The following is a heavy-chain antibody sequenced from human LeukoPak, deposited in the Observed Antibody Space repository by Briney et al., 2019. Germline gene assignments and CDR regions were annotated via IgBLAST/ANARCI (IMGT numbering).Heavy chain of an antibody. CDR2: IYYSGST. D-gene: IGHD3-9*01. CDR3: ARGNRGVLRYFDWLPDFDY. V-gene: IGHV4-59*08. J-gene: IGHJ4*02. CDR1: GGSISSYY. Sequence: SETLSLTCTVSGGSISSYYWSWIRQPPGKGLVWIGYIYYSGSTNYNPSLKSRVTISVDTSKNQFSLKLSSVTAADTAVYYCARGNRGVLRYFDWLPDFDYWGQGTLVTVSS.